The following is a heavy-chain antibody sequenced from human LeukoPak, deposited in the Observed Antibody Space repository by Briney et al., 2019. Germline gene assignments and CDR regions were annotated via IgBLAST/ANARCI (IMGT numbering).Heavy chain of an antibody. CDR1: GGTFSSYA. D-gene: IGHD2-15*01. CDR3: ARAKGLVAATPVY. J-gene: IGHJ4*02. CDR2: IIPIFGTA. Sequence: ASVKVSCKASGGTFSSYATSWVRQAPGQGLEWMGGIIPIFGTANYAQRFQGRVTITTDESTSTAYMELSSLRSEDTAVYYCARAKGLVAATPVYWGQGTLVTVSS. V-gene: IGHV1-69*05.